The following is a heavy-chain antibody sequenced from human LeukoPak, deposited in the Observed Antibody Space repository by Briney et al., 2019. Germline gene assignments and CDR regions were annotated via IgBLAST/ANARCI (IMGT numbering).Heavy chain of an antibody. J-gene: IGHJ4*02. CDR3: AGDYVWGSYTDY. D-gene: IGHD3-16*01. Sequence: PSETLSLTCTVSGGSISSYYWSWIRQPAGKGLEWIGRIYTSGSTNYNPSLKSRVTISVDTSKNQFSLKLSSVTAADTAVYYCAGDYVWGSYTDYWGQGTLVTVSS. V-gene: IGHV4-4*07. CDR2: IYTSGST. CDR1: GGSISSYY.